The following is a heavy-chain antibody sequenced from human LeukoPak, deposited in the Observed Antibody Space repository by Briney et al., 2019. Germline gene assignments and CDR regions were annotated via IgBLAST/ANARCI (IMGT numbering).Heavy chain of an antibody. V-gene: IGHV7-4-1*02. D-gene: IGHD3-3*01. CDR1: GYTFTSYA. CDR2: INTNTGNP. J-gene: IGHJ5*02. Sequence: ASVKVSCKASGYTFTSYAMNWVRQAPGQGLEWMGWINTNTGNPTYAQGFTGRFVFSLDTSVGTAYLQISSLKAEDTAVYYCARDFLSYDFWGVFSLGFAPWGQGTLVTVSS. CDR3: ARDFLSYDFWGVFSLGFAP.